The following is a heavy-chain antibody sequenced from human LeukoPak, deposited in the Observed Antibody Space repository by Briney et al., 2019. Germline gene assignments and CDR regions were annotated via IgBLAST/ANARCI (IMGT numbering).Heavy chain of an antibody. Sequence: SETLSLTCTVSGGSISSYYWSWIRQPPGKGLEWIGYIYYSGSTNYNPSLKSRVTISVDTSKNQFSLKLSSVTAADTAVYYCARRAHGSPFDYWGQGTLVTVSS. J-gene: IGHJ4*02. CDR1: GGSISSYY. V-gene: IGHV4-59*08. D-gene: IGHD1-1*01. CDR3: ARRAHGSPFDY. CDR2: IYYSGST.